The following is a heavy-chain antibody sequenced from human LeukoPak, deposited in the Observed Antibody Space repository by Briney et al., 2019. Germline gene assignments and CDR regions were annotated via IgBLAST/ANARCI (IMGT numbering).Heavy chain of an antibody. D-gene: IGHD3-3*02. Sequence: SETLSLTCTVSGGSISSSSYYWGWIRQPPGKGLEWIGSIYYSGSTYYNPSLKSRVTISVDTSKNQFSLRLSSVTAADTAVYYCASSTRPYDYWAREPWSPSPQ. CDR1: GGSISSSSYY. CDR2: IYYSGST. J-gene: IGHJ4*02. CDR3: ASSTRPYDY. V-gene: IGHV4-39*07.